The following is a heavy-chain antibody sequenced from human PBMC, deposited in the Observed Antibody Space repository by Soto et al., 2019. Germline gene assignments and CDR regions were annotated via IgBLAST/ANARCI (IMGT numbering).Heavy chain of an antibody. CDR3: ARRLVGADHDAFDH. CDR2: INTDGGST. Sequence: EVQLVESGGGLVQPGGSLRLSCTASGFTFSNYWMHWVRQGPGKGLLWVSRINTDGGSTNSADSVKGRFAISRDNAKNTLYLQMNSLRAEDTAVYYCARRLVGADHDAFDHWGQGTMVTVSS. CDR1: GFTFSNYW. D-gene: IGHD1-26*01. J-gene: IGHJ3*01. V-gene: IGHV3-74*01.